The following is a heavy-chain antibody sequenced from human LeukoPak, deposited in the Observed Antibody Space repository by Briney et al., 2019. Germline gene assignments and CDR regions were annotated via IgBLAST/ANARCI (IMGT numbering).Heavy chain of an antibody. CDR1: GGSISSSSYY. V-gene: IGHV4-39*07. CDR3: ARDPYYYDRSGGFDP. Sequence: SETLSLTCTVSGGSISSSSYYWGWLRQPPGKGLEWIGSIYYSGSTYYNPSLKSRVTISVDTSKNQFSLKLSSVTAADTAVYFCARDPYYYDRSGGFDPWGQGTLVTVSS. J-gene: IGHJ5*02. D-gene: IGHD3-22*01. CDR2: IYYSGST.